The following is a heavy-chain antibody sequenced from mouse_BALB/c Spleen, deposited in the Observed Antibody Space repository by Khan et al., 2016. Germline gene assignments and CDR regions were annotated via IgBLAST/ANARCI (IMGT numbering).Heavy chain of an antibody. V-gene: IGHV4-1*02. CDR2: INPDSSTI. CDR1: GFDFSRYW. J-gene: IGHJ2*01. D-gene: IGHD2-1*01. Sequence: EVQLQESGGGLVQPGGSLKLSCAASGFDFSRYWMSWVRQAPGKGLEWIGEINPDSSTINYTPSLKDKFIISRDNAKNTLYLQMSKVRSEDTALYYCASLYGNYFDYWGHGTALTVTS. CDR3: ASLYGNYFDY.